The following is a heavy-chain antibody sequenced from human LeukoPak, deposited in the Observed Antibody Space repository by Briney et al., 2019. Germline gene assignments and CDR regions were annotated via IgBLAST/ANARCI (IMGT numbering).Heavy chain of an antibody. CDR2: ISPKSGVT. V-gene: IGHV1-2*02. J-gene: IGHJ1*01. Sequence: ASVKVSCKASGYTLSDYYMHWVRQAPGQGLEWVGWISPKSGVTNYAQKFQGRVSMTRDTSISTVYVQLKRLKSDDTAVYYCAREFESAATGSAEYFQNWGQGTLVTVSS. CDR1: GYTLSDYY. CDR3: AREFESAATGSAEYFQN. D-gene: IGHD6-13*01.